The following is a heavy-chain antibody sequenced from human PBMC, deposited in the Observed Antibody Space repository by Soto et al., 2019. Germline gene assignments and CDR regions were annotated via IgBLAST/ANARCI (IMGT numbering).Heavy chain of an antibody. CDR1: GFPFDSYG. D-gene: IGHD5-18*01. CDR3: PRAHSSGVHYFDY. V-gene: IGHV3-33*01. CDR2: IGFAGNNK. Sequence: GSLRLSCVASGFPFDSYGIHWVRRAPGKGLEWVATIGFAGNNKYYADSVKGRFTISRDNSKNTLYLHINSLKVDDTAMYYCPRAHSSGVHYFDYWGQGTLVTVSS. J-gene: IGHJ4*02.